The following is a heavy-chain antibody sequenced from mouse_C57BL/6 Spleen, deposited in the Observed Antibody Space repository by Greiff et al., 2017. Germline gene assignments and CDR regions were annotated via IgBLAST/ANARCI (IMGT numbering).Heavy chain of an antibody. CDR3: ARASITTVVAYYFDY. CDR2: IHPNGGST. CDR1: GYTFTSYW. J-gene: IGHJ2*01. V-gene: IGHV1-64*01. D-gene: IGHD1-1*01. Sequence: QVQLQQPGAELVKPGASVKLSCKASGYTFTSYWLHWVKQRPGQGLEWIGMIHPNGGSTNYNEKFKSKDTLTVDQSSSTAYMQLRSLTSKDSAVYYCARASITTVVAYYFDYWGQGTTLTVSS.